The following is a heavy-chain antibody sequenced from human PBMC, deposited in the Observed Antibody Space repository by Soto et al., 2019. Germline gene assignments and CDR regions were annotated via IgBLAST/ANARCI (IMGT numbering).Heavy chain of an antibody. Sequence: SETLSLTCSVSGGSIRSTTYYWAWVRQSPGKGLEWIASIYYSGTTYYHPSLKSRVTMSVDTPKNQSYFKLTSVTAADTAVYYCVRQWSSSGNNWFDPWGQGTQVTGSS. CDR2: IYYSGTT. J-gene: IGHJ5*02. V-gene: IGHV4-39*01. CDR1: GGSIRSTTYY. CDR3: VRQWSSSGNNWFDP. D-gene: IGHD1-1*01.